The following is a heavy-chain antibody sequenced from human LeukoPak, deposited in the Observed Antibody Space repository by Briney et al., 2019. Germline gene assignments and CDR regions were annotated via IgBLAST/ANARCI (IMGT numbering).Heavy chain of an antibody. D-gene: IGHD1-26*01. Sequence: GGSLRLSCAASGFTFSSYSMNWVRQAPGKGLEWVSSISGSSSYIYYADSVKGRFTISRDNAKNSLHLQMSSLRAEDTAVYYCARDSANVVGAKSIFDYWGQGALITVSS. J-gene: IGHJ4*02. CDR3: ARDSANVVGAKSIFDY. V-gene: IGHV3-21*01. CDR1: GFTFSSYS. CDR2: ISGSSSYI.